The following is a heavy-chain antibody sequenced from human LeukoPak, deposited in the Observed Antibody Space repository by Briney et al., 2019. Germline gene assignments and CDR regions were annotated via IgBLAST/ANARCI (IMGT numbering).Heavy chain of an antibody. J-gene: IGHJ6*03. CDR2: MNPNSGGT. CDR3: ARGLYSSSWQGYYYYYMDV. CDR1: GYTFTGYY. Sequence: GASVKVSCKASGYTFTGYYINWVRQATGQGLEWMGWMNPNSGGTDYAQKFQGRVTMTRDTSISTAYMELSRLRSDDTAVYYCARGLYSSSWQGYYYYYMDVWGKGTTVTVSS. V-gene: IGHV1-2*02. D-gene: IGHD6-13*01.